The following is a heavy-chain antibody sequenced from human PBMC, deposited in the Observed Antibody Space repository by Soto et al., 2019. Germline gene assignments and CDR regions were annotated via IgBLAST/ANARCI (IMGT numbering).Heavy chain of an antibody. CDR3: ARNYYDSSDRDYLDY. V-gene: IGHV1-69*13. CDR2: IVPIYRTA. J-gene: IGHJ4*02. CDR1: GGTFSSYR. D-gene: IGHD3-22*01. Sequence: GASVKVSCKASGGTFSSYRINWVRQAPGQGLEWVGGIVPIYRTADYAQKFQGRVTITADESARTSYMELRSLKSQDTAVYYCARNYYDSSDRDYLDYWGQGTPVTVSS.